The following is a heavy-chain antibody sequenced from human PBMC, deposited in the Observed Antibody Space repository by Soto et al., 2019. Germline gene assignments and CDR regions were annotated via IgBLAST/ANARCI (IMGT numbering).Heavy chain of an antibody. CDR3: AREAGDSSGYFPYWYFDL. D-gene: IGHD3-22*01. CDR1: GGSISSYY. Sequence: QVQLQESGPGLVKPSETLSLTCTVSGGSISSYYWSWIRQPAGKGLEWIGRIYTSGSTNYNPSLKSRATMSVDTSKNQFSLKLSSVTAADTAVYYCAREAGDSSGYFPYWYFDLWGRGTLVTVSS. V-gene: IGHV4-4*07. CDR2: IYTSGST. J-gene: IGHJ2*01.